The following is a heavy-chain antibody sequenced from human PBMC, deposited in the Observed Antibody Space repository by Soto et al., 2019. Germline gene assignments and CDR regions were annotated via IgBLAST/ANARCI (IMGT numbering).Heavy chain of an antibody. CDR3: ARVVRSSGIAAAGVNYYYYGMDV. CDR2: INSDGSST. V-gene: IGHV3-74*01. Sequence: GGSLRLSCAASGFTFSSYWMHWVRQAPGKGLVWVSRINSDGSSTSYADSVKGRFTISRDNAKNTLYLQMNSLRAEDTAVYYCARVVRSSGIAAAGVNYYYYGMDVWGQGTTVTVSS. D-gene: IGHD6-13*01. CDR1: GFTFSSYW. J-gene: IGHJ6*02.